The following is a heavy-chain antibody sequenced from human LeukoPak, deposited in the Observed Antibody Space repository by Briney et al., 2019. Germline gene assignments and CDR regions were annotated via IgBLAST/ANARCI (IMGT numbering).Heavy chain of an antibody. D-gene: IGHD3-10*01. V-gene: IGHV3-23*01. CDR1: GFTFSSYA. J-gene: IGHJ4*02. Sequence: PGGSLRLSCAASGFTFSSYAMSWVRQAPGKGLEWVSAISGSGGSTYYADSVKGRFTISRDNSKNTLYLQMNSLRAEDTAVYYCAGSPYYYGSGGYYGDWGQGTLVTVSS. CDR2: ISGSGGST. CDR3: AGSPYYYGSGGYYGD.